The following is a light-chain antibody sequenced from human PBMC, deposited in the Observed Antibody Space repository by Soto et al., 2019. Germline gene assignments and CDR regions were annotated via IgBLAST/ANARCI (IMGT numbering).Light chain of an antibody. CDR3: QQYGSSQFT. J-gene: IGKJ3*01. CDR1: QSVNSNY. Sequence: EIVLMQSPGTLSLSPGEGATLSCRASQSVNSNYLAWYQQKPGQAPTVLIFDTARRATGVPDRFSGSGSGTDFTLAISSLEPDDFAVYYCQQYGSSQFTFGPGTTVNIK. V-gene: IGKV3-20*01. CDR2: DTA.